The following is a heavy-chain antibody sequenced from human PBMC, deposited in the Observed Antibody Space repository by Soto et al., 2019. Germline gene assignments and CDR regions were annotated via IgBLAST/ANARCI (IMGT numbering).Heavy chain of an antibody. V-gene: IGHV4-31*03. CDR1: GGSISSGGYY. CDR2: IYYSGST. Sequence: PSETLSLTXTVSGGSISSGGYYWSWIRQHPGKGLEWIGYIYYSGSTYYNPSLKSRVTISVDTSKNQFSLKLSSVTAADTAVYYCAREAAGILNWFDPWGQGTLVTVSS. D-gene: IGHD6-25*01. J-gene: IGHJ5*02. CDR3: AREAAGILNWFDP.